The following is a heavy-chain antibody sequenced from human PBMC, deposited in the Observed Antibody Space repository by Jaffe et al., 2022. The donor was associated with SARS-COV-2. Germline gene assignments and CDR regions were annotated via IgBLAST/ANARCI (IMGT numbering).Heavy chain of an antibody. D-gene: IGHD6-6*01. CDR1: GFSLSTSGVG. Sequence: QITLKESGPTLVKPTQTLTLTCTFSGFSLSTSGVGVGWIRQPPGKALEWLALIYWNDDKRYSPSLKSRLTITKDTSKNQVVLTMTNMDPVDTATYYCAHRLLLPKYSSSKDWFDPWGQGTLVTVSS. V-gene: IGHV2-5*01. CDR2: IYWNDDK. J-gene: IGHJ5*02. CDR3: AHRLLLPKYSSSKDWFDP.